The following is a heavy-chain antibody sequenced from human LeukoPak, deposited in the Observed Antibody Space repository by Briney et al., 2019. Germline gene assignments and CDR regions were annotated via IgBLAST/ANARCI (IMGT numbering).Heavy chain of an antibody. Sequence: PSETLSLTCTVSGGSISSHYWSWIRQPPGKGLEWMGYIYYSGSTNYNPSLKSRVTISVDTSKNQFSLKLSSVTAADTAVYYCARENVDTTTFDYWGQGTLVTVSS. J-gene: IGHJ4*02. D-gene: IGHD5-18*01. CDR1: GGSISSHY. V-gene: IGHV4-59*11. CDR3: ARENVDTTTFDY. CDR2: IYYSGST.